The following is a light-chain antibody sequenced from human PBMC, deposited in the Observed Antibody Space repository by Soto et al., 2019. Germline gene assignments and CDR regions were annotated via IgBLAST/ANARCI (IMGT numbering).Light chain of an antibody. Sequence: QSVLTQPPSAPGTPGQRVTISCSGTSSNIGSNPVSWYKQLPGTAPTLVMYSNSRRPSGVPDRFSASKSGTSVSLVISGLQSQDEADYYCAAWDDSLNGMVFGGGTQLTVL. CDR3: AAWDDSLNGMV. CDR1: SSNIGSNP. J-gene: IGLJ2*01. CDR2: SNS. V-gene: IGLV1-44*01.